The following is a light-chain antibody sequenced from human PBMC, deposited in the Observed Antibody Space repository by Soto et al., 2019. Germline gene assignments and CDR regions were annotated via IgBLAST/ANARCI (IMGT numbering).Light chain of an antibody. CDR1: QSVSSY. V-gene: IGKV3-11*01. CDR3: QQRSNWAPWT. J-gene: IGKJ1*01. Sequence: EIVLTQSPATLSLSPGERATISCRASQSVSSYLAWYQQKPGRAPRLLIYDVSNRATGVPARFSGSRSGTEFTLTISSLQPGDFAVYYCQQRSNWAPWTFGQGTKVEI. CDR2: DVS.